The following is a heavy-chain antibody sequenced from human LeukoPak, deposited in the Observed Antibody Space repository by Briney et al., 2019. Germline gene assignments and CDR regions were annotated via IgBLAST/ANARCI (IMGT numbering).Heavy chain of an antibody. J-gene: IGHJ4*02. D-gene: IGHD3-9*01. CDR3: AEVGRVPGYDILTGYQKGIYYFDY. CDR1: GFTFSSYA. V-gene: IGHV3-23*01. CDR2: ISSSGGST. Sequence: PGGSLRLSCAASGFTFSSYAMSWVRQAPGMGLEWVSAISSSGGSTYYADSVKGRFTISRDNSKNTLYLQMNSLRAEDTAVYYCAEVGRVPGYDILTGYQKGIYYFDYWGQGTLVTVSS.